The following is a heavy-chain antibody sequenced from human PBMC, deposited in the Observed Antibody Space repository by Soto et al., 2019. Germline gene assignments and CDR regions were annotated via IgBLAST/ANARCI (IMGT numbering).Heavy chain of an antibody. CDR1: GFTFSSYS. CDR2: ISSSSSYI. D-gene: IGHD3-22*01. CDR3: AKDLLRRGSYYYDSSGNRGAFRYYYYYGMDV. J-gene: IGHJ6*02. Sequence: GGSLRLSCAASGFTFSSYSMNWVRQAPGKGLEWVSSISSSSSYIYYADSVKGRFTISRDNAKNTLYLQMNSLRAEDTAVYYCAKDLLRRGSYYYDSSGNRGAFRYYYYYGMDVWGQGTTVTVSS. V-gene: IGHV3-21*01.